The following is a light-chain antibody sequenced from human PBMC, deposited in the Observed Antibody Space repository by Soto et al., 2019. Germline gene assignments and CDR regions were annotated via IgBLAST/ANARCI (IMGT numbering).Light chain of an antibody. CDR2: HAS. J-gene: IGKJ1*01. V-gene: IGKV1-5*01. Sequence: TKMSESPSARATIIGRAGPISSRASQNIGRWLAWYQQKPGTAPNLLIYHASNLRGGVPSRFSGGGSGTEFTLTISSLQPDDIATYSCQQYNSYSWTFGQGTKVDIK. CDR3: QQYNSYSWT. CDR1: QNIGRW.